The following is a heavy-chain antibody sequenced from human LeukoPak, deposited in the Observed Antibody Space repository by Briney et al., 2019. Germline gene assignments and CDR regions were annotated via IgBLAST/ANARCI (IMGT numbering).Heavy chain of an antibody. J-gene: IGHJ6*03. CDR2: TYYRSKWYN. D-gene: IGHD1-26*01. CDR3: ARDRIVGATGDYYYYYMDV. Sequence: SQTLSLTCAISGDSVSSNSAAWNWIRQSPSRGLEWLGRTYYRSKWYNDYAVSVKSRITINPDTSKNQFSLQLNSVTPEDTAVYYCARDRIVGATGDYYYYYMDVWGKGTTVTVSS. V-gene: IGHV6-1*01. CDR1: GDSVSSNSAA.